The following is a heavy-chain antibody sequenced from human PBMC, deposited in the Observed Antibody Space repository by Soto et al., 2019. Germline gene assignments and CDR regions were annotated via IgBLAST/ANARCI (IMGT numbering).Heavy chain of an antibody. D-gene: IGHD1-26*01. CDR3: ARGRPWELYDY. J-gene: IGHJ4*02. CDR1: GGSISTYY. Sequence: QVQLQESGPGLVKPSETLSLTCTVSGGSISTYYWSWIRQPPGKGLDWIGYIYYTGSTNYNPSLKSRVNISVDTSKNEFSLKLSSMTAADTAVYYCARGRPWELYDYWGQGTLVTVSS. CDR2: IYYTGST. V-gene: IGHV4-59*12.